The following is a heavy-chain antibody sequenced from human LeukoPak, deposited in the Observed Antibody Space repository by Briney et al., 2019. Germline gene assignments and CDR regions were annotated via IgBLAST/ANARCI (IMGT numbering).Heavy chain of an antibody. D-gene: IGHD1-26*01. CDR3: ARGGGGGYTTYYYYYYMDV. V-gene: IGHV4-39*01. CDR2: IYYSGST. CDR1: GGSISSSSYY. J-gene: IGHJ6*03. Sequence: SETLSLTCTVSGGSISSSSYYWGWIRQPPGEGLEWIGSIYYSGSTYYNPSLKSRVTISVDTSKNQFSLKLSSVTAADTAVYYCARGGGGGYTTYYYYYYMDVWGKGTTVTVSS.